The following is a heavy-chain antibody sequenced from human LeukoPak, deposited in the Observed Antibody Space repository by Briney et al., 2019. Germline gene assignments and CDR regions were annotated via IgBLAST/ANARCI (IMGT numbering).Heavy chain of an antibody. V-gene: IGHV3-23*01. CDR2: ISGSGGST. Sequence: GASLRLSCAASGFTFSSYAMSWVRQAPGKGLEWVSAISGSGGSTYYADSVKGRFTISRDNSKNTLYLQTNSLRAEDTAVYYCVKLHSVTPHYWGQGTLVTVSS. J-gene: IGHJ4*02. CDR1: GFTFSSYA. D-gene: IGHD4-17*01. CDR3: VKLHSVTPHY.